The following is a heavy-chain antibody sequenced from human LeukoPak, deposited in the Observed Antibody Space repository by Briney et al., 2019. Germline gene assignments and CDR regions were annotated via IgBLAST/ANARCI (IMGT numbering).Heavy chain of an antibody. CDR2: ISGSGGST. J-gene: IGHJ4*02. Sequence: PGGSLRLSCAASGFTFSSYAMSWVRQAPGKGLEWVSAISGSGGSTYYADSVKGRFTISRDNSKNTLYLQMNSLRAEDTAVYYCANSPPATRDRQWLTNFDYWGQGTLVTVSS. CDR1: GFTFSSYA. CDR3: ANSPPATRDRQWLTNFDY. D-gene: IGHD6-19*01. V-gene: IGHV3-23*01.